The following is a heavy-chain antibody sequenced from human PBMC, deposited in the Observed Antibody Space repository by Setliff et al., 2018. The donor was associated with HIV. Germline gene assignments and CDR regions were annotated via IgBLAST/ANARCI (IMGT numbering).Heavy chain of an antibody. Sequence: GASVKVSCKASGFTFNNYVIHWVRQAPGQRLEWMGWINIYNGYIKYSEEFQARVTMARGTFANTAYMELSGLRSEDTAVYYCSRFSTRDTFDVWGQGTTVTVSS. D-gene: IGHD2-2*01. CDR3: SRFSTRDTFDV. CDR1: GFTFNNYV. J-gene: IGHJ3*01. CDR2: INIYNGYI. V-gene: IGHV1-3*03.